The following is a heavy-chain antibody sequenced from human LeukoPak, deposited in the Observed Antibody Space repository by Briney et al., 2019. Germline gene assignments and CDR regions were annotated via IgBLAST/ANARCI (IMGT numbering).Heavy chain of an antibody. J-gene: IGHJ4*02. Sequence: SETLSLTCTVSGGSISTYYWSWIRQPPGKGLEWIGYIYYSGSTNYNPSLKSRVTISVDTSKNQFSLKLSSVTAADTAVYYCARQDDILTGYDYWGQGTLVTVSS. CDR1: GGSISTYY. D-gene: IGHD3-9*01. CDR2: IYYSGST. CDR3: ARQDDILTGYDY. V-gene: IGHV4-59*01.